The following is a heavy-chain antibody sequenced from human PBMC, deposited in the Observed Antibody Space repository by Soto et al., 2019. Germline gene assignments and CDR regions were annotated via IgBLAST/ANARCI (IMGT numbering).Heavy chain of an antibody. CDR2: IYYSGST. D-gene: IGHD6-19*01. V-gene: IGHV4-59*08. Sequence: QVQLQESGPGLVKPSETLSLTCTVSGGSISSYYWSWIRQPPGKGLEGLGYIYYSGSTNYNPSLQGRVTISVDTSKNPFSLIVSSVTAAEAAVYYCARQEADSSGWLGFDYWGQGTLVTVSS. J-gene: IGHJ4*02. CDR3: ARQEADSSGWLGFDY. CDR1: GGSISSYY.